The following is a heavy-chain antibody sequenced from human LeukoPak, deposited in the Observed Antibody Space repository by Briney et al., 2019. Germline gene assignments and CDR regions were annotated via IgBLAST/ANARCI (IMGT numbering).Heavy chain of an antibody. Sequence: GGSLRLSCAASGFTFSSYSMNWVRQAPGKGLEWVSYISSSSSTIYYADSVKGRFTISRDNAKNSLYLQMNSLRAEDTAVYYCARVGGYCSGGSCLFYWGQGTLVTVSS. CDR2: ISSSSSTI. V-gene: IGHV3-48*01. J-gene: IGHJ4*02. D-gene: IGHD2-15*01. CDR1: GFTFSSYS. CDR3: ARVGGYCSGGSCLFY.